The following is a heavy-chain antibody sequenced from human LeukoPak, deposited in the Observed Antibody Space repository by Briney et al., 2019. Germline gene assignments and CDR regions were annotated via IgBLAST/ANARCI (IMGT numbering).Heavy chain of an antibody. CDR1: DGSISSDY. CDR2: IYTSGST. Sequence: SETLSLTCTVSDGSISSDYWTWIRQPAGKGLEWIGRIYTSGSTNYNPSLKSRVTMSVDTSKNQLSLKLTSVTAADTAVYYCARDQFWSGYSNWFDPWGQGTLVTVSS. J-gene: IGHJ5*02. CDR3: ARDQFWSGYSNWFDP. D-gene: IGHD3-3*01. V-gene: IGHV4-4*07.